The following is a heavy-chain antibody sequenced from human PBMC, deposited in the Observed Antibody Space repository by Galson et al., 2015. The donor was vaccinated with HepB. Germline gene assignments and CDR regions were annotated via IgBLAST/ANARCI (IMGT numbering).Heavy chain of an antibody. CDR2: IYYSGST. CDR3: ARAFAGVATIGEYYFDY. J-gene: IGHJ4*02. V-gene: IGHV4-30-4*01. D-gene: IGHD5-12*01. Sequence: TLSLTCTVSGGSISSGDYYWSWIRQPPGKGLEWIGYIYYSGSTYYNPSLKSRVTISVDTSKNQFSLKLSSVTAADTAVYYCARAFAGVATIGEYYFDYWGQGTLVTVSS. CDR1: GGSISSGDYY.